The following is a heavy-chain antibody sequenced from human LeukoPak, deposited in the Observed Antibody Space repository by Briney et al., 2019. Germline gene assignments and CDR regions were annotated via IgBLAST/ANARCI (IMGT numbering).Heavy chain of an antibody. J-gene: IGHJ6*03. V-gene: IGHV4-59*01. CDR1: GGSISSYY. CDR2: IYYSGST. CDR3: ARGESIAARGYYYYYMDV. D-gene: IGHD6-6*01. Sequence: PSETLSLTCTVSGGSISSYYWSWIRQPPGKGLEWIGYIYYSGSTNYNPSLKSRVTISVDTSKNQFSLKLSSVTAADTAVYYCARGESIAARGYYYYYMDVWGKGTTVTVSS.